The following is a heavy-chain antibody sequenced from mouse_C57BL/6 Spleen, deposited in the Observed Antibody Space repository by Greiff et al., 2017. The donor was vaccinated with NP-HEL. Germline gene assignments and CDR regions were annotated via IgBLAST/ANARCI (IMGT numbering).Heavy chain of an antibody. CDR2: IDPSDSYT. V-gene: IGHV1-69*01. CDR3: ARRAYDYDPYAMDY. J-gene: IGHJ4*01. D-gene: IGHD2-4*01. Sequence: QVQLQQPGAELVMPGASVKLSCKASGYTFTSYWMHWVKQRPGQGLEWIGEIDPSDSYTNYNQKFKGKSTLTVDKSSSTAYMQLSSLTSEDSAVYYWARRAYDYDPYAMDYWGQGTSVTVSS. CDR1: GYTFTSYW.